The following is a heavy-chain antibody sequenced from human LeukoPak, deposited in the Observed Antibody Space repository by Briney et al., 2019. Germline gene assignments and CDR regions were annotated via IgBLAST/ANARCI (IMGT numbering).Heavy chain of an antibody. CDR1: GFTFSTYV. V-gene: IGHV3-23*01. CDR3: AKGDYYDTTGYYYLNNYYYGMDV. CDR2: ISGSGGST. J-gene: IGHJ6*02. D-gene: IGHD3-22*01. Sequence: GGSLRLSCAASGFTFSTYVMSWVRQAPGKGLEWVSAISGSGGSTYSADSVTGRFTTSRDNSMNTLYLQMNSLRAEDTAVYYCAKGDYYDTTGYYYLNNYYYGMDVWGQGTTVTVSS.